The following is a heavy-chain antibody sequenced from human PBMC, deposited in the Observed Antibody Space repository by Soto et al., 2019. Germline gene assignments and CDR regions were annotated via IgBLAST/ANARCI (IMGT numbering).Heavy chain of an antibody. CDR1: GGTFSSYA. J-gene: IGHJ6*02. D-gene: IGHD5-18*01. V-gene: IGHV1-69*13. CDR3: ARVKGGYSYGSLYYYYGMDV. CDR2: IIPIFGTA. Sequence: SVKVSCKASGGTFSSYAISWVRQAPGQGLEWMGGIIPIFGTANYAQKFQGRVTITADESTSTAYMELSSLRSEDTAVYYCARVKGGYSYGSLYYYYGMDVWRQGTTVTVSS.